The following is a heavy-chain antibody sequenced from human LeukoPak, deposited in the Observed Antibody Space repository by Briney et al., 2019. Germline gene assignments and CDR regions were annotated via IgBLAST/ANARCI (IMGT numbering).Heavy chain of an antibody. CDR1: GFTFSSYS. V-gene: IGHV3-21*01. J-gene: IGHJ5*02. Sequence: GGSLRLSCAASGFTFSSYSMNWARQAPGKGLEWVSSISSSSSYIYYADSVKGRFTISRDNAKNSLYLQMNSLRAEDTAVYYCARDLNWNYVPWGQGTLVTVSS. CDR3: ARDLNWNYVP. D-gene: IGHD1-7*01. CDR2: ISSSSSYI.